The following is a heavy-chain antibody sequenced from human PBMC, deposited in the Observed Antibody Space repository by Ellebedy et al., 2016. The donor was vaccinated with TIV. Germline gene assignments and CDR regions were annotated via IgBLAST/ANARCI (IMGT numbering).Heavy chain of an antibody. V-gene: IGHV1-24*01. Sequence: ASVKVSCXVSGYTLTELSMHWVRQAPGKGLEWMGGFDPEDGETIYAQKFQGRVTMTTDTSTSTAYMELRSLRSDDTAVYYCARGGDYGNDYYYGMDVWGQGTTVTVSS. CDR2: FDPEDGET. D-gene: IGHD4-17*01. J-gene: IGHJ6*02. CDR3: ARGGDYGNDYYYGMDV. CDR1: GYTLTELS.